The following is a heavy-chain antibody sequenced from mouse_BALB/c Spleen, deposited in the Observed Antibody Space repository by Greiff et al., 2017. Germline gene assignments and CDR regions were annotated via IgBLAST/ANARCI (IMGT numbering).Heavy chain of an antibody. V-gene: IGHV5-6*01. CDR2: ISSGGSYT. CDR1: GFTFSSYG. Sequence: EVMLVESGGDLVKPGGSLKLSCAASGFTFSSYGMSWVSQTPDKRLEWVATISSGGSYTYYPDSVKGRFTISRDNAKNTLYLQMISLKSEDTAMYYCARLNWDYFDYWGQGTTLTVSS. CDR3: ARLNWDYFDY. J-gene: IGHJ2*01. D-gene: IGHD4-1*01.